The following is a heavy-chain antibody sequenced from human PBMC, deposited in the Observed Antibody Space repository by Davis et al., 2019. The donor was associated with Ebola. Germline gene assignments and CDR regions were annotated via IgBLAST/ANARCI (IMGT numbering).Heavy chain of an antibody. J-gene: IGHJ5*02. CDR1: GYTFTSYG. CDR2: IIPLFGTT. CDR3: ARGKWFDP. V-gene: IGHV1-69*06. Sequence: SVKVSCKASGYTFTSYGISWVRQAPGQGLEWMGGIIPLFGTTNYAQKFQGRVTLTADKATNTAYMELSGLRFDDTAVYYCARGKWFDPWGQGTLVSVTS.